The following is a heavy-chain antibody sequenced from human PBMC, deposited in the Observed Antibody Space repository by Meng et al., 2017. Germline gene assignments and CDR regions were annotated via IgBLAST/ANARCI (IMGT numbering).Heavy chain of an antibody. D-gene: IGHD1-14*01. CDR2: IKQDGSEK. J-gene: IGHJ3*02. Sequence: GESLKISCAASGFIVSSNYMTWVRQAPGKGLEWVANIKQDGSEKYYVDSVKGRFTISRDNAKNSLYLQMNSLRAEDTAVYYCAREGGSRAWRVTYAFDIWGQGTMVTVSS. V-gene: IGHV3-7*01. CDR1: GFIVSSNY. CDR3: AREGGSRAWRVTYAFDI.